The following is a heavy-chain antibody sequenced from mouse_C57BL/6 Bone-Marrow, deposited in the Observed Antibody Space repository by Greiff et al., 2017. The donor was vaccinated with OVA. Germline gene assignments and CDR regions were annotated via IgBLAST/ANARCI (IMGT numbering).Heavy chain of an antibody. D-gene: IGHD1-1*01. CDR1: GYTFTSYW. Sequence: QVQLQQPGAELERPGTSVKLSCKASGYTFTSYWMHWVKQRPGQGLEWIGVIDPSDSYTNYNQKFKGKATLTVDTSSSTAYMQLSSLTSEDSAVYYCARWAYGSLYYFDYWGQGTTLTVSS. V-gene: IGHV1-59*01. CDR2: IDPSDSYT. CDR3: ARWAYGSLYYFDY. J-gene: IGHJ2*01.